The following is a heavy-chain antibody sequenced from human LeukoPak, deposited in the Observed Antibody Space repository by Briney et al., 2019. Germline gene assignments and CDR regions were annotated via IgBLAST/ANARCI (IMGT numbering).Heavy chain of an antibody. D-gene: IGHD6-6*01. Sequence: GGSLRLSCAASGFTVSSKYMSWVRQAPGKGLEWVSVVYSSGSTYYAASVKGRFTISRDNSKNTLSLQMNSLRAEDTAVYYCATSLASARAAGYYFDYWGQGTLVTVSS. CDR3: ATSLASARAAGYYFDY. CDR2: VYSSGST. CDR1: GFTVSSKY. J-gene: IGHJ4*02. V-gene: IGHV3-66*01.